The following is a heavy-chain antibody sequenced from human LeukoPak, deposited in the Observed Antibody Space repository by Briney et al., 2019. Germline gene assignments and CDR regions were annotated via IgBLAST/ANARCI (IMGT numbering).Heavy chain of an antibody. CDR2: IKQDGSET. CDR3: ARQRGSGCLDY. CDR1: RFTLSNYW. J-gene: IGHJ4*02. V-gene: IGHV3-7*01. D-gene: IGHD6-19*01. Sequence: GGSLRLSCAASRFTLSNYWMSWVRQAPGKGLEWVDNIKQDGSETYYVDSVKGRFTISRDNAKNSLSLQMNSLRAEDTAVYYCARQRGSGCLDYWGQGTLVTVSS.